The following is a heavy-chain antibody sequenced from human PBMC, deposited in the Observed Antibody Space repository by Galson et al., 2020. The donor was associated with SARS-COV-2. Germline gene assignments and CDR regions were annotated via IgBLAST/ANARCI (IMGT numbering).Heavy chain of an antibody. D-gene: IGHD3-10*01. CDR1: GGTFNRYA. V-gene: IGHV1-69*13. CDR3: ARVAVRGLTENNYFDY. Sequence: SVKVSCKASGGTFNRYAINWVRQAPGQGLKWMGGIIPIFGTANYAQKFQGRVTLTADESTSTAYMELSSLRSEDTAVYYCARVAVRGLTENNYFDYGGQGTLLTVSS. CDR2: IIPIFGTA. J-gene: IGHJ4*02.